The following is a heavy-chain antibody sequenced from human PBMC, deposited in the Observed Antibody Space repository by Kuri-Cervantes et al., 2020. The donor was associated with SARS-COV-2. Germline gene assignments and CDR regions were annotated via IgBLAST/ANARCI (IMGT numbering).Heavy chain of an antibody. V-gene: IGHV1-24*01. CDR3: AARPRFLEWLLSYYFDY. CDR1: GYTFTDYY. D-gene: IGHD3-3*01. CDR2: FDPEDGET. J-gene: IGHJ4*02. Sequence: ASVKVSCKASGYTFTDYYIHWVRQAPGKGLEWMGGFDPEDGETIYAQKFQGRVTMTEDTSTDTAYMELSSLRSEDTAVYYCAARPRFLEWLLSYYFDYWGQGTLVTVSS.